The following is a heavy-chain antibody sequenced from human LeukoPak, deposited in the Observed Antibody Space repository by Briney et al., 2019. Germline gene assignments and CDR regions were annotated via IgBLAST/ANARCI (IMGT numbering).Heavy chain of an antibody. V-gene: IGHV4-39*01. Sequence: PSETLSLTCTVSGDSISTRDYYWGWIRQPPGKELEWIGSIYYSGRTYYKSSLKSRVTMSVDTSMNQFSLRLTSATAADTALYYCARHKVHGQAVIVVVPSPDWFFDLWGRGTLVAVSS. CDR1: GDSISTRDYY. CDR3: ARHKVHGQAVIVVVPSPDWFFDL. J-gene: IGHJ2*01. D-gene: IGHD3-22*01. CDR2: IYYSGRT.